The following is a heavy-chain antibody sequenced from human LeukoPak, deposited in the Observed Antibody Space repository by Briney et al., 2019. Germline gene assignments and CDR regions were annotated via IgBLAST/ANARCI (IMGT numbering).Heavy chain of an antibody. Sequence: ASVKVSCKASGYTFTRNYMHWVRQAPGQGLQWMGIINPSGGSTSYAQKFQGRVTMTRDTSTSTVYMELSSLRSEDTAVYYCAREYNWTPFDPWGQGTLVTVSS. CDR3: AREYNWTPFDP. D-gene: IGHD1-20*01. J-gene: IGHJ5*02. CDR2: INPSGGST. V-gene: IGHV1-46*01. CDR1: GYTFTRNY.